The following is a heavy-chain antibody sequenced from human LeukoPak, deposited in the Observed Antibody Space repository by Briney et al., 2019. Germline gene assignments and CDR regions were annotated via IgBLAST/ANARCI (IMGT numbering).Heavy chain of an antibody. Sequence: SVKVSCKASGGTFSSCAISWVRQAPGQGLEWMGRIIPILGIANYAQKFQGRVTITADKSTSTAYMELSSLRSEDTAVYYCARPGYSGSYYYGMDVWGQGTTVTVSS. CDR1: GGTFSSCA. D-gene: IGHD1-26*01. CDR3: ARPGYSGSYYYGMDV. V-gene: IGHV1-69*04. CDR2: IIPILGIA. J-gene: IGHJ6*02.